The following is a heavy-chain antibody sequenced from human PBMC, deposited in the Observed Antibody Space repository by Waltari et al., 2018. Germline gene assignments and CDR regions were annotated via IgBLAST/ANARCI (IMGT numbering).Heavy chain of an antibody. Sequence: EVQLVESGGGLVKPGGSLRLSCAASGFTFSSYWMHWVRQAPGKGLVWVSRINSDGSSTSYADSVKGRFTISRDNARNTLYLRMNSLRAEDTAVYYCARVYSNYPLYYFDYWGQGTLVAVSS. CDR2: INSDGSST. D-gene: IGHD4-4*01. CDR1: GFTFSSYW. V-gene: IGHV3-74*02. J-gene: IGHJ4*02. CDR3: ARVYSNYPLYYFDY.